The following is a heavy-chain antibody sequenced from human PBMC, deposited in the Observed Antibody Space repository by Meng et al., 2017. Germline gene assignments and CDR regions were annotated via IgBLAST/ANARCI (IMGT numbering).Heavy chain of an antibody. V-gene: IGHV5-51*01. CDR2: IYPGDSDT. CDR1: GYSFTSYW. CDR3: ARSEGAVAASDPFDY. Sequence: KVSCKGSGYSFTSYWIGWVRQMPGKGLEWMGIIYPGDSDTRYSPSFQGQVTISADKSISTAYLQWSSLKASDTAMYYCARSEGAVAASDPFDYWGQGTLVT. D-gene: IGHD6-19*01. J-gene: IGHJ4*02.